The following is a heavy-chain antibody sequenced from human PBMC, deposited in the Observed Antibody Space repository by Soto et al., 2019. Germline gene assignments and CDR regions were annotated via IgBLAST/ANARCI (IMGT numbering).Heavy chain of an antibody. CDR3: AREPNYFDY. Sequence: QVQLVQSGAEVKKPWASVKVSFKASGYNFTSYGISWVREAPGQGLEWMGWISAHNGNKKYAQKLQGRVTMTTDTSTSTAYMELRSLRSDDTAVYYCAREPNYFDYWGQGTLVTVSS. CDR1: GYNFTSYG. J-gene: IGHJ4*02. V-gene: IGHV1-18*01. CDR2: ISAHNGNK.